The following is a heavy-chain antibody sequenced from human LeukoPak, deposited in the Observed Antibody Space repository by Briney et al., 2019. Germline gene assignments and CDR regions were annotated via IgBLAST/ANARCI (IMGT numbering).Heavy chain of an antibody. Sequence: GGSLRLSCAASGFIFSNYATSWVRQAPGKGLEWVSAIDSTGAYTWYADSVKGRFTISKDSSKTILYLQMNSLRAEDAAVYFCAKGSAAGRPYYFDYWGQGTLVTVSS. V-gene: IGHV3-23*01. D-gene: IGHD6-25*01. J-gene: IGHJ4*02. CDR2: IDSTGAYT. CDR3: AKGSAAGRPYYFDY. CDR1: GFIFSNYA.